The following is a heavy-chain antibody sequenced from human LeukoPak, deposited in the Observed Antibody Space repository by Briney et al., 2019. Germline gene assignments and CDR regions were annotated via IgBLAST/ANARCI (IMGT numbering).Heavy chain of an antibody. CDR3: ARGEYYYGSRYNWFDP. J-gene: IGHJ5*02. CDR2: IYTSGST. V-gene: IGHV4-4*07. CDR1: GGSISSYY. Sequence: SSETLSLTCTVSGGSISSYYWSWIRQPAGKGLEWIGRIYTSGSTNYNPSLKSRVTMSVDTSKNQFSLKLSSVTAADTAVYYCARGEYYYGSRYNWFDPWGQGTLVTVSS. D-gene: IGHD3-10*01.